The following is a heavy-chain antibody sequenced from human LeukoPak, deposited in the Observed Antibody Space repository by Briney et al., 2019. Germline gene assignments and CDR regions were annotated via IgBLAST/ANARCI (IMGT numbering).Heavy chain of an antibody. CDR1: GYTLTSYY. CDR3: ARYGFSSSWQGGWHAFDI. Sequence: ASVKVSCKASGYTLTSYYMHWVRQAPGQGLEWMGIINPTVGDTIYAQKFQGGVTMTRDMSTSTVYMELSSLRSDDTAVYYCARYGFSSSWQGGWHAFDIWGQGKMVTVSS. CDR2: INPTVGDT. D-gene: IGHD6-13*01. V-gene: IGHV1-46*01. J-gene: IGHJ3*02.